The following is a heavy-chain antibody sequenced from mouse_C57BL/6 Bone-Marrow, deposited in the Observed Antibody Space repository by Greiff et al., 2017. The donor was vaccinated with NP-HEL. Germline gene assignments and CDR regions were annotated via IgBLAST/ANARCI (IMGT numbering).Heavy chain of an antibody. J-gene: IGHJ4*01. V-gene: IGHV15-2*01. Sequence: QVQLQQSGSELRSPGSSVKLSCKDFDSEVFPIAYMSWVRQKPGHGFEWIGGILPSIGRTIYGEKFEDKATLDADTLSNTAYLELNSLTSEDSAIYYCARGDSNYYYYAMDYWGQGTSVTVSS. CDR3: ARGDSNYYYYAMDY. CDR1: DSEVFPIAY. CDR2: ILPSIGRT. D-gene: IGHD2-5*01.